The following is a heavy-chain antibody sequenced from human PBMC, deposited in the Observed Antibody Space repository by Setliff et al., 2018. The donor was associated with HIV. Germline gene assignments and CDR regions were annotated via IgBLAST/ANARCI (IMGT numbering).Heavy chain of an antibody. J-gene: IGHJ4*02. V-gene: IGHV3-23*01. Sequence: SLKISCAASGFTFTSSTMSWVRQAPGKGLEWIATLTGSGDSTHYGDSVKGRFIISRDNSENTLYLQMTNLTVADTAIYYCAKDQGIVASAPFDYWGQGTLVTVSS. CDR1: GFTFTSST. CDR2: LTGSGDST. D-gene: IGHD6-25*01. CDR3: AKDQGIVASAPFDY.